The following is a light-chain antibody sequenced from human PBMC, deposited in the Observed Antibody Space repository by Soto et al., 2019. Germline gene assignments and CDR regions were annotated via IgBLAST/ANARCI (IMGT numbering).Light chain of an antibody. CDR3: QQYGSSPLT. CDR1: KSVSNY. J-gene: IGKJ4*01. V-gene: IGKV3-20*01. Sequence: EVVLSQSPGTLSLSTGERATLACRASKSVSNYVAWYQQKSGQPPRLLIYGASSRASGIPDRFSGSGSGTDFTLTISRLEPEDFAVYYCQQYGSSPLTFGGVTKV. CDR2: GAS.